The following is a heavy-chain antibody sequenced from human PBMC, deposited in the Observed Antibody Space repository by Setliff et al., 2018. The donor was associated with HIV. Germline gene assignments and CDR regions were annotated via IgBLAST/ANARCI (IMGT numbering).Heavy chain of an antibody. V-gene: IGHV1-69*04. D-gene: IGHD3-22*01. J-gene: IGHJ5*02. CDR1: GGSFSSYA. CDR3: ARDNVDSDSRTYLHH. CDR2: ILPIFNKV. Sequence: SVKVSCKASGGSFSSYALHWVRQAPGQGLEWMGNILPIFNKVNYAQKFRGRVTITADKSTSTAYMELSSLTSDDAAVYFCARDNVDSDSRTYLHHWDQGTLVTVSS.